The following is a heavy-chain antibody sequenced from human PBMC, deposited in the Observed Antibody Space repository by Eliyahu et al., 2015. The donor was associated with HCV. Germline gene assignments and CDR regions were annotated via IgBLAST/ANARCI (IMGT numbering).Heavy chain of an antibody. CDR2: INSDGSET. CDR3: ATLTTMEAY. J-gene: IGHJ4*02. CDR1: GLSFSDYW. D-gene: IGHD4-23*01. V-gene: IGHV3-74*01. Sequence: EVQLVESGGGLVQPGGSLRLSCAASGLSFSDYWMYWVRQAPGKGLEWVSRINSDGSETKYADSLKGRFTISRDNAKNTLYLQVNSLRAEDTAVYYCATLTTMEAYWGQGTLVTVSS.